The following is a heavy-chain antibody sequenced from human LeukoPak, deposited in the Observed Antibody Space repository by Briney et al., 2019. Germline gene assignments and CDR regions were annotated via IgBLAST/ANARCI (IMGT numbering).Heavy chain of an antibody. CDR3: ARHYDILTGYTPWYFDL. Sequence: SETLSLTCTVSGDYISSSTYYWVWIRQPPGKGLEWIGNIYYSGSTYYNPSLKSRVTMSVDTSKNQFSLKLTSVTAADTAVFYCARHYDILTGYTPWYFDLWGRGTLVTVSS. CDR1: GDYISSSTYY. J-gene: IGHJ2*01. CDR2: IYYSGST. V-gene: IGHV4-39*01. D-gene: IGHD3-9*01.